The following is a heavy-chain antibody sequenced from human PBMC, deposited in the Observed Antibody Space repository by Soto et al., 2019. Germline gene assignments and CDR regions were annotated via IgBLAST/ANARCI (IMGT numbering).Heavy chain of an antibody. CDR2: ISYDGSNK. Sequence: QVQLVESGGGVVQPGRSLRLSCAASGFTFSSYGMHCVRQAPGKGLEWGEVISYDGSNKYYADSVKGRFTISRANSKNTLDLQMNSLRAEDTAVYYCANGRVWYYGSGSYYPYFDWYFALWGRGTLVTVSS. J-gene: IGHJ2*01. CDR3: ANGRVWYYGSGSYYPYFDWYFAL. V-gene: IGHV3-30*18. CDR1: GFTFSSYG. D-gene: IGHD3-10*01.